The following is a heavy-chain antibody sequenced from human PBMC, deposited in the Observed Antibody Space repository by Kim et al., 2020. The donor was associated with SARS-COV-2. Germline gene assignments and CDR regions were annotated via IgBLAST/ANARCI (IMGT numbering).Heavy chain of an antibody. Sequence: AASRNGRVNISRDNSKNTVYRKMNSLREEDTAVYYCARAEVVAERDDSFDYWGQGSLVTVSS. D-gene: IGHD2-15*01. J-gene: IGHJ4*02. CDR3: ARAEVVAERDDSFDY. V-gene: IGHV3-64*04.